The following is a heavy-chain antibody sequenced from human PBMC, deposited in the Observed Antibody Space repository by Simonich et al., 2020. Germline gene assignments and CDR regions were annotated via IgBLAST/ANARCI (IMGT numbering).Heavy chain of an antibody. Sequence: QVQLQQWGAGLLKPSETLSLTCAVYGGSFSGYYWGWIRQPPGKGLVWIGEINHSETTNYNPSLKSRVTRSVDTSKNQLSLKRSSVTAADTAVYYCARGKGWKNAFDIWGQGTMVTVSS. CDR2: INHSETT. D-gene: IGHD1-1*01. CDR1: GGSFSGYY. V-gene: IGHV4-34*01. J-gene: IGHJ3*02. CDR3: ARGKGWKNAFDI.